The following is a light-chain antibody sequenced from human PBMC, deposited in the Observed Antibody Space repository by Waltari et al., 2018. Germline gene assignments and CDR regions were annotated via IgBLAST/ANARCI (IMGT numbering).Light chain of an antibody. Sequence: QSAPTQPASVSGSPGQSITISCTGTSSDIGSYDLVSWYQQHPGKAPKLLIYEVTKRPPGVSTRFSGPKSGHTASLAISGLQADGGADYYCYSYANGRVFGGGTKLTVL. CDR3: YSYANGRV. CDR2: EVT. J-gene: IGLJ3*02. CDR1: SSDIGSYDL. V-gene: IGLV2-23*02.